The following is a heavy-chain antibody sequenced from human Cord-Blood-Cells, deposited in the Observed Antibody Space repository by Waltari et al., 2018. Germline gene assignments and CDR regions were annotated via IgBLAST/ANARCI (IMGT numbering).Heavy chain of an antibody. V-gene: IGHV3-30*18. J-gene: IGHJ4*02. CDR3: AKDAQGAFDY. CDR1: GFTFSSYG. CDR2: ISYDGSNK. Sequence: LSCAASGFTFSSYGMHWVRQAPGKGLEWVAVISYDGSNKYYADSVKGRFTISRDNSKNTLYLQMNSLRAEDTAVYYCAKDAQGAFDYWGQGTLVTVSS.